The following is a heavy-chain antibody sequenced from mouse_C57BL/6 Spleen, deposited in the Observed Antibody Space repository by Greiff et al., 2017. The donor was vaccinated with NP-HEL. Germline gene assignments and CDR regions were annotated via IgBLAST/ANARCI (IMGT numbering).Heavy chain of an antibody. Sequence: VQLQQSGAELVKPGASVKISCKASGYAFSSYWMNWVKQRPGKGLEWIGQIYPGDGDTNYNGKFKGKATLTADKSSSTAYMHLSSLTSEDSAVYFCARRDSSGPYAMDYWGQGTSATVSS. CDR3: ARRDSSGPYAMDY. J-gene: IGHJ4*01. CDR2: IYPGDGDT. D-gene: IGHD3-2*02. V-gene: IGHV1-80*01. CDR1: GYAFSSYW.